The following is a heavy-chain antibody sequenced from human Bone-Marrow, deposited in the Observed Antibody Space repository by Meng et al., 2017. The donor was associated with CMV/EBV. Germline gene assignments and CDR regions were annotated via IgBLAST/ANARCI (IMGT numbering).Heavy chain of an antibody. CDR3: AKGPTTVITAWFDP. Sequence: ACGFTFNTYTVAWVRQAPGKGLEWVSTISGSGDTIFYADSVKGRFTISRDNSKNTLYLQMNSLRAEDTAVYYCAKGPTTVITAWFDPWGQGTLVTVSS. V-gene: IGHV3-23*01. CDR1: GFTFNTYT. J-gene: IGHJ5*02. D-gene: IGHD4-17*01. CDR2: ISGSGDTI.